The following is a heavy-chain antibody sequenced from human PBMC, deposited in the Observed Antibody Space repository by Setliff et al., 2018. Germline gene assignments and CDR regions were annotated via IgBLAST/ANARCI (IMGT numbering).Heavy chain of an antibody. CDR3: TVYNTGSSKDHY. V-gene: IGHV4-59*03. J-gene: IGHJ4*02. CDR2: IYYSGNSNYDT. CDR1: GGSINSYY. D-gene: IGHD2-8*02. Sequence: PSETLSLTCIVSGGSINSYYCNWIRQPPGKGLEWIGYIYYSGNSNYDTNYNPSLKSLVTISVDTSKNQFSLKLSSVTAADTALYYCTVYNTGSSKDHYWGQGTPVTVSS.